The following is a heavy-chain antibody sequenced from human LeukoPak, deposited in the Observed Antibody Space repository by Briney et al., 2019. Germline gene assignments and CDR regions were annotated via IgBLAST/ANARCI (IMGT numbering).Heavy chain of an antibody. CDR3: AKARHSSYGEDPLDI. CDR1: GFTVSSNY. V-gene: IGHV3-9*01. CDR2: ISWDSDTI. D-gene: IGHD5-18*01. J-gene: IGHJ3*02. Sequence: PGGSLRLSCAASGFTVSSNYMSWVRQAPGKGLEWVSSISWDSDTIAYGDSVRGRFTISRDNGKNSLSLQMNSLRAEDTALYHCAKARHSSYGEDPLDIWGQGTLVTVSS.